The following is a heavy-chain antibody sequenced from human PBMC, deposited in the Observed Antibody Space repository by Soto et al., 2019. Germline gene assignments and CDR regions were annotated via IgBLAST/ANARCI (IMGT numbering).Heavy chain of an antibody. CDR3: ARVCIRTVTKYYYYYSGMDV. J-gene: IGHJ6*02. D-gene: IGHD2-21*01. CDR1: GGSFGGYY. Sequence: SETLSLTCAVYGGSFGGYYWSSIRQPPGKGLEWIGEINHSGSTNYNPSLKSRVTISVDTSKNQFSLKLSSVTAADTAVYYCARVCIRTVTKYYYYYSGMDVWGQGTTVT. V-gene: IGHV4-34*01. CDR2: INHSGST.